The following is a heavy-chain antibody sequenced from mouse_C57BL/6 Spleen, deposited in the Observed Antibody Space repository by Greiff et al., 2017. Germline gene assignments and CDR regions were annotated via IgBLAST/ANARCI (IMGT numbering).Heavy chain of an antibody. D-gene: IGHD3-2*02. V-gene: IGHV1-69*01. CDR3: ARRSTAQAYFDY. J-gene: IGHJ2*01. Sequence: VQLQQSGAELVMPGASVKLSCKASGYTFTSYWMHWVKQRPGQGLEWIGEIDPSDSYTNYNQKFKGKSTLTVDKSSSTAYMQLSSLTSEDSAVYYCARRSTAQAYFDYWGQGTTLTVSS. CDR1: GYTFTSYW. CDR2: IDPSDSYT.